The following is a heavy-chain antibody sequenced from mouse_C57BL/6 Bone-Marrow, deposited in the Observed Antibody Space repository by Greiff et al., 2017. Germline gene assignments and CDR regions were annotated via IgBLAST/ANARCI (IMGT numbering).Heavy chain of an antibody. D-gene: IGHD2-2*01. V-gene: IGHV14-4*01. Sequence: VQLKESGAELVRPWASVKLSCTASGFNIKDDYMHWVKQRPEQGLEWIGWIDPENGDTEYASKFQGKATITADTSSNTAYLQLSSLTSEDTAVYYCTTGYGYDAVHWGQGTTLTVSS. CDR2: IDPENGDT. J-gene: IGHJ2*01. CDR3: TTGYGYDAVH. CDR1: GFNIKDDY.